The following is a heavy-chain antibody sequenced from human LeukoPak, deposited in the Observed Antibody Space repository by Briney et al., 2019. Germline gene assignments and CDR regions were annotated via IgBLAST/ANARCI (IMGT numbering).Heavy chain of an antibody. CDR2: ISSSSSCI. CDR3: ARDRGDGIAVAEFDP. Sequence: GGSLRLSCAASGFTFSSCSMNWVRQAPGKGLEWVSSISSSSSCIYYADSVKGRFTISRDNAKNSLYLQMNSLRAEDTAVYYCARDRGDGIAVAEFDPWGQGTLVTVSS. J-gene: IGHJ5*02. CDR1: GFTFSSCS. V-gene: IGHV3-21*01. D-gene: IGHD6-19*01.